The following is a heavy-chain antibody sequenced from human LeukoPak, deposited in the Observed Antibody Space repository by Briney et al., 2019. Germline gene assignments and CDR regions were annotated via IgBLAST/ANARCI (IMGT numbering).Heavy chain of an antibody. Sequence: PGGSLRLSCAASGFTFSSYAMHWVRQAPGKGLEYVSAISSNGGSTYYANSVKGRFTISRDNAKNSLSLQMNSLRVEDTAVYFCARNLAYDSFDIWGQGTMVTVSS. CDR2: ISSNGGST. J-gene: IGHJ3*02. V-gene: IGHV3-64*01. CDR3: ARNLAYDSFDI. CDR1: GFTFSSYA. D-gene: IGHD3-16*01.